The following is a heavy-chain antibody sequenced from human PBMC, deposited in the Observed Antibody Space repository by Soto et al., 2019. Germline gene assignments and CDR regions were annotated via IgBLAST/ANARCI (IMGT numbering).Heavy chain of an antibody. V-gene: IGHV5-51*01. J-gene: IGHJ4*02. CDR1: GYTFRSYW. Sequence: GESLKISCKGSGYTFRSYWIGWVRQMPGKGLEWMGIIYPGDSDTRYSPSFQGQVTISADKSISTAYLQWSSLKSSDTVMYYCARLGGDCSRGRCYFDFWGQGTLVTVSS. CDR2: IYPGDSDT. CDR3: ARLGGDCSRGRCYFDF. D-gene: IGHD2-15*01.